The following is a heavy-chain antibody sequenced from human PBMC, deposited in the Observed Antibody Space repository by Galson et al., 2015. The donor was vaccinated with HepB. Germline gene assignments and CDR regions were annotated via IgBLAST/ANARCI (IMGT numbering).Heavy chain of an antibody. D-gene: IGHD3-9*01. CDR1: GFTFSTSA. CDR3: AKVDYNISWALDYFDY. Sequence: SLRLSCAASGFTFSTSAMSWVRQAPGKGLEWVSAISGSGGSTYYADSVKGRFTISRDNSKDTLYLQMNSLRVEDTGVYYCAKVDYNISWALDYFDYWGQGTLVTVSS. V-gene: IGHV3-23*01. CDR2: ISGSGGST. J-gene: IGHJ4*02.